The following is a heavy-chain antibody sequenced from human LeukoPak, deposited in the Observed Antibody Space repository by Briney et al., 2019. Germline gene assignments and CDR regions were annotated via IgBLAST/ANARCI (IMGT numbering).Heavy chain of an antibody. D-gene: IGHD1-14*01. CDR3: AKVVGVVWSNHNMDV. V-gene: IGHV1-3*01. J-gene: IGHJ6*02. Sequence: GASVKVSCKASGHTFTNYVMHWVRQAPGQRLEWMGWINAGNGNTKYSQKFQGRVSITRDTSASTVYMELSSLRSEDTAVYYCAKVVGVVWSNHNMDVWGQGTTVTVSS. CDR2: INAGNGNT. CDR1: GHTFTNYV.